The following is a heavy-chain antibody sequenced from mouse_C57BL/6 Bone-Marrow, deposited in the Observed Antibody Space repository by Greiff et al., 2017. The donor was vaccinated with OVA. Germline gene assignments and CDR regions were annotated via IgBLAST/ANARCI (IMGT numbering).Heavy chain of an antibody. CDR2: IDPTNDYT. Sequence: QVQLQQSGAELARPGASVKMSCKASGYTFTSYTIHWGKQRPGQGLEWIGYIDPTNDYTNYNQKFKGKATLTADKSSSTAYMQLSSLTSEDSAVYYCTRGYYFDYWGQGTTLTVSS. J-gene: IGHJ2*01. CDR3: TRGYYFDY. CDR1: GYTFTSYT. V-gene: IGHV1-4*01.